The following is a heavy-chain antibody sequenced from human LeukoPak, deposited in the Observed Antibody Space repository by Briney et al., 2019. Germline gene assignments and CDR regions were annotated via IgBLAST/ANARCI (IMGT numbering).Heavy chain of an antibody. V-gene: IGHV3-30*18. J-gene: IGHJ3*02. CDR3: AKPGYSSGSDEAFDI. CDR1: GFIFSSFG. D-gene: IGHD6-19*01. Sequence: GGSPRLSCEASGFIFSSFGFHWVRQAPGKGLEWVTLISYDGRNQYYGQSVKGRFTISRDNSKNIVYLQMNSLRIEDTGVYYCAKPGYSSGSDEAFDIWGQGTMVTVSS. CDR2: ISYDGRNQ.